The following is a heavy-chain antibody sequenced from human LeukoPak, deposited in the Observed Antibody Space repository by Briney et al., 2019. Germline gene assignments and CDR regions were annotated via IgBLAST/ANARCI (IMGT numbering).Heavy chain of an antibody. J-gene: IGHJ4*02. D-gene: IGHD1-26*01. CDR2: ISWNGRAI. CDR3: AKDIYSRSIVGAAFFDY. V-gene: IGHV3-9*01. Sequence: QAGGSLRLSCAASGFTFDDFAMHWVRQAPGKGLEWVSGISWNGRAIGYADSVKGRFIISRDNAKNSLYVQMNSLRAEDTAVYYCAKDIYSRSIVGAAFFDYWGQGTLVTVSS. CDR1: GFTFDDFA.